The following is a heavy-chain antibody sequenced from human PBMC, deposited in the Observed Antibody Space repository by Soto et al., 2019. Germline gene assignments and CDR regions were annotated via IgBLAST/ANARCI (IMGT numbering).Heavy chain of an antibody. CDR1: GFTFSDYG. D-gene: IGHD2-15*01. J-gene: IGHJ4*02. V-gene: IGHV3-30*03. Sequence: GGSLRLSCEGPGFTFSDYGFHWVRQAPGKGLEWVAMISYDGSDRYYRDSVQGRFTISRDDSKNTVFLQMNSLRTEDTATYYCARSTYCNGGSCYPQYWGPGTLVTVSS. CDR2: ISYDGSDR. CDR3: ARSTYCNGGSCYPQY.